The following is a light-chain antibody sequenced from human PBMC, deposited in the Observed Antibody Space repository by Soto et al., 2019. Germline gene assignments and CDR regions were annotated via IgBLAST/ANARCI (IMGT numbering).Light chain of an antibody. CDR3: QTHDRSLNGLI. J-gene: IGLJ2*01. Sequence: QTVVTQPPSVSGAPGQRVIIPCTGTNSNIGAGYVVHWYQQLPGTAPKPLIYGNNNRPSGVPDRFSGSKSGSLASLAITGLQPEDEGDYYCQTHDRSLNGLIFGGGTKLTVL. CDR1: NSNIGAGYV. CDR2: GNN. V-gene: IGLV1-40*01.